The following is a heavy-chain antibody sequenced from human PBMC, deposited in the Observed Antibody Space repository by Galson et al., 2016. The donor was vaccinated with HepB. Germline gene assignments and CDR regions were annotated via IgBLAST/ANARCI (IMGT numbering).Heavy chain of an antibody. J-gene: IGHJ4*02. CDR1: GSTFSSYA. D-gene: IGHD6-6*01. V-gene: IGHV1-69*05. CDR2: IIPIFGTA. Sequence: SVKVSCKASGSTFSSYAISWVRQAPGQGLEWMGGIIPIFGTANYAQKFQDRVTMTRDTSTSTVYMELSSLRSEDTAVYYCARYSVRGPGSSRIFDYWGQGALVTVSS. CDR3: ARYSVRGPGSSRIFDY.